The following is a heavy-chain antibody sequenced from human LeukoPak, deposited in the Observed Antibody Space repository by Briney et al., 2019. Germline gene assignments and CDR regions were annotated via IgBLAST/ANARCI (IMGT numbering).Heavy chain of an antibody. CDR1: GGSISSGGYY. CDR3: ARESTYYYGSGRHEFDY. V-gene: IGHV4-61*02. D-gene: IGHD3-10*01. Sequence: SETLSLTCTVSGGSISSGGYYWSWIRQPAGKGLEWIGRIYTSGSTNYNPSLKSRVTMSVDTSKNQFSLKLSSVTAADTAVYYCARESTYYYGSGRHEFDYWGQGTLVTVSS. CDR2: IYTSGST. J-gene: IGHJ4*02.